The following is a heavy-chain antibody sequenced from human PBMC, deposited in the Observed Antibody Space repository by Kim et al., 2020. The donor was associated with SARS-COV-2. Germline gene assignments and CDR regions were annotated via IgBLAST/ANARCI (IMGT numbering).Heavy chain of an antibody. D-gene: IGHD3-16*02. CDR3: ARVGYDYVWGSYRDYYYSSGMDA. J-gene: IGHJ6*02. CDR2: ISSSSSYT. CDR1: GFTFSDYY. V-gene: IGHV3-11*05. Sequence: GGSLRLSCAASGFTFSDYYMSWIRQAPGKGLEWVSYISSSSSYTNYADSVKGRFTISRDNAKNSLYLQMNSLRAEDTAVYYCARVGYDYVWGSYRDYYYSSGMDAWGQGTTVTVSS.